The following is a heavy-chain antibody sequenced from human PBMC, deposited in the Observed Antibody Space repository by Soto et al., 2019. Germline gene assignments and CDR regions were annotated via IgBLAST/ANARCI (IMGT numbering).Heavy chain of an antibody. CDR3: AREKGSGYWPFDL. D-gene: IGHD3-10*01. J-gene: IGHJ2*01. CDR2: IWYDGSKE. Sequence: QVQLVESGGGVVQPGRSLRLSCAASAFTFSNYGMHWVRQAPGKGLEWVAVIWYDGSKEYYADSVKGRFTISRDNSKNTLYLQMNSLRVEDTAVYYCAREKGSGYWPFDLWGRGTLVTVSS. V-gene: IGHV3-33*01. CDR1: AFTFSNYG.